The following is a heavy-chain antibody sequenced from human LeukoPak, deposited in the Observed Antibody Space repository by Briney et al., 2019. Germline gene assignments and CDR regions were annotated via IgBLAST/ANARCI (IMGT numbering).Heavy chain of an antibody. CDR3: ARDSSGSLDN. CDR1: GFTFSNYW. J-gene: IGHJ4*02. V-gene: IGHV3-7*04. D-gene: IGHD6-19*01. CDR2: IKEDTSKI. Sequence: GGSLRLSCAASGFTFSNYWMAWVRQAPGKGLEWVANIKEDTSKIYYVDSVKRRFTISRDNAKNSLYLQMNSLRAEDTAVYHCARDSSGSLDNWGQGTLVTVSS.